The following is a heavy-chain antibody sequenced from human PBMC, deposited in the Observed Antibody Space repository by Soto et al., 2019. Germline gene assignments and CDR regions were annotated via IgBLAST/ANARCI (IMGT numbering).Heavy chain of an antibody. D-gene: IGHD4-17*01. Sequence: ESGGGLIQPGGSLRLSCAASGFTVSSNYMSWVRQAPGKGLEWVSVIYSGGSTYYADSVKGRFTISRDNSKNTLYLQMNSLRAEDTAVYYCARDLGFGGDYEGEEDYWGQGTLVTVSS. CDR3: ARDLGFGGDYEGEEDY. V-gene: IGHV3-53*01. CDR1: GFTVSSNY. J-gene: IGHJ4*02. CDR2: IYSGGST.